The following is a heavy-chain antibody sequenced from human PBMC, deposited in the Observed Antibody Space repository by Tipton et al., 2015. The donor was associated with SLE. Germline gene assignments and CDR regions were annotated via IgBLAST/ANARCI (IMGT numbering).Heavy chain of an antibody. D-gene: IGHD3-10*01. CDR1: GYTFTSYG. Sequence: QVQLVQSGAEVKKPGASVKVSCKASGYTFTSYGISWVRQALGQGLEWMGWINPNSGGTNYAQKFQGRVTMTRDTSISTAYMELSRLRSDDTAVYYCARDLGFRELLLYFDYWGQGTLVTVSS. J-gene: IGHJ4*02. V-gene: IGHV1-2*02. CDR3: ARDLGFRELLLYFDY. CDR2: INPNSGGT.